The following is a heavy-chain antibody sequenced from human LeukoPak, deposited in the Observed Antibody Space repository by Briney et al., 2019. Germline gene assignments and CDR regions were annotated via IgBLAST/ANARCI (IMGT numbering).Heavy chain of an antibody. J-gene: IGHJ4*02. CDR3: ARGPILWFGELSCRFDY. D-gene: IGHD3-10*01. V-gene: IGHV4-59*08. CDR1: GGSISSYY. Sequence: SETLSLTCTVSGGSISSYYWSWIRQPPGKGLEWIGYIYYSGSTNYNPSLKSRVTISVDTSKNQFSLKLSSVTAADTAVYYCARGPILWFGELSCRFDYWGQGTLVTVSS. CDR2: IYYSGST.